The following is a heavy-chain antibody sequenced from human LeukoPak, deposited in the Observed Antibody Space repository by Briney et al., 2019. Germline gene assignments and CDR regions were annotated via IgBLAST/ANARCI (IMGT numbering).Heavy chain of an antibody. J-gene: IGHJ4*02. V-gene: IGHV3-7*01. CDR3: SSQPAVLDLDC. CDR2: IKLDGSGK. Sequence: PGGSLRLSCAAAGFAFSTYWMTCVRQAPGEGLEWVANIKLDGSGKNYSDSVKGRFTISRDNAKTSLYLYINSLRVEDTAGYYCSSQPAVLDLDCWGQGTLVSVSS. D-gene: IGHD2-2*01. CDR1: GFAFSTYW.